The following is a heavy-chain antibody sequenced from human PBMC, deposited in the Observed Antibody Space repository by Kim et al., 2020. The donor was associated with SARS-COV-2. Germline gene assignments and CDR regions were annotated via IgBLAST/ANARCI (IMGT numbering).Heavy chain of an antibody. V-gene: IGHV3-30*18. D-gene: IGHD6-19*01. CDR3: AKDLEVGFAVAGPFDY. CDR1: GFTFSSYG. J-gene: IGHJ4*02. Sequence: GGSLRLSCAASGFTFSSYGMHWVRQAPGKGLEWVAVISYDGSNKYYADSVKGRFTISRDNSKNTLYLQMNSLRAEDTAVYYCAKDLEVGFAVAGPFDYWGQGTRVTVSS. CDR2: ISYDGSNK.